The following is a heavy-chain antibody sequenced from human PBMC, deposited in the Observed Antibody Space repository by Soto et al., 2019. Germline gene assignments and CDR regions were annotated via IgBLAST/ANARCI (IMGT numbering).Heavy chain of an antibody. CDR3: ARDTIAARPVWFDP. Sequence: GGSLRLSCAASGVTFSSYSMNWVRQAPGKGLEWVSYISSSSGTIYYADSVKGRFTISRDNAKNSLYLQMNSLRDEDTAVYYCARDTIAARPVWFDPWGQGTLVTVSS. CDR1: GVTFSSYS. J-gene: IGHJ5*02. CDR2: ISSSSGTI. V-gene: IGHV3-48*02. D-gene: IGHD6-6*01.